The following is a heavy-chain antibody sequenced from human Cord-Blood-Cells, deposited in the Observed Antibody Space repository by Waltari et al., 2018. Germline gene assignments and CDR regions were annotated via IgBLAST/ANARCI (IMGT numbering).Heavy chain of an antibody. CDR2: IYYSGST. CDR3: ARHTRGGSPNWFDP. CDR1: GGSISSSSYY. V-gene: IGHV4-39*01. J-gene: IGHJ5*02. Sequence: QLQLQESGPGLVKPSETLSLTCTVSGGSISSSSYYWGWIRQPPGKGLEWIGSIYYSGSTYHNPSLKSRVTISVDTSKNQFSRKLSSVTAADTAVYYCARHTRGGSPNWFDPWGQGTLVTVSS. D-gene: IGHD2-2*01.